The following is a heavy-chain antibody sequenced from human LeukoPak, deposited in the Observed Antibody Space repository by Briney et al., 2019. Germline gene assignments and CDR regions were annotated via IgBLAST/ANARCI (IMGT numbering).Heavy chain of an antibody. CDR3: AKDSSGYYLTPRGGFDY. Sequence: GGSLRLSCAASGFTFSSYWMSWVRQAPGKGLEWVANIKQDGSEKYYVDSVKGRFTISRDNSKNTLYLQMNSLRAEDTAVYYCAKDSSGYYLTPRGGFDYWGQGTLVTVSS. J-gene: IGHJ4*02. CDR2: IKQDGSEK. D-gene: IGHD3-22*01. CDR1: GFTFSSYW. V-gene: IGHV3-7*03.